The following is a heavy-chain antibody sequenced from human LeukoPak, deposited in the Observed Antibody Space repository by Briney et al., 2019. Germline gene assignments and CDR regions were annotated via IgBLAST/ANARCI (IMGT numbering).Heavy chain of an antibody. CDR2: IYYSGST. V-gene: IGHV4-30-4*08. Sequence: SQTLSLTCTVSGGSISSGDYYWSWIRQPPGKGLEWIGYIYYSGSTYYNPSLNSRLSISVDTSKNQFSLKLSSVTAADTAVYYCARGSQGDYWGQGTLVTVSS. CDR1: GGSISSGDYY. J-gene: IGHJ4*02. CDR3: ARGSQGDY.